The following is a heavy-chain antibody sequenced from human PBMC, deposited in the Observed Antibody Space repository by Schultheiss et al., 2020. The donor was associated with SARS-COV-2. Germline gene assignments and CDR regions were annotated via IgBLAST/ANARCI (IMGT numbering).Heavy chain of an antibody. V-gene: IGHV3-48*04. Sequence: GESLKISCAASGFTFSSYAMSWVRQAPGKGLEWVSYISSSGSTIYYADSVKGRFTISRDNAKNSLYLQMNSLRAEDTAVYYCAKDLGVGATALGFDYWGQGTLVTVSS. J-gene: IGHJ4*02. CDR3: AKDLGVGATALGFDY. D-gene: IGHD1-26*01. CDR1: GFTFSSYA. CDR2: ISSSGSTI.